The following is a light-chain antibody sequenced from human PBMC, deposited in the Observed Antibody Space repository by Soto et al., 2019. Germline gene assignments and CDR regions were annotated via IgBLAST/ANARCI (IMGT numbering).Light chain of an antibody. J-gene: IGKJ1*01. Sequence: EIVMTQSPATLSVSPGERATLSCRASQSVSSNLAWYQQKPGQAPRLLMYGASTRATGIPDRFSGSGSGTEFTLTISSLQSEDFAVDYCQQHNKWPPWTFGQGTKVEIK. V-gene: IGKV3-15*01. CDR1: QSVSSN. CDR3: QQHNKWPPWT. CDR2: GAS.